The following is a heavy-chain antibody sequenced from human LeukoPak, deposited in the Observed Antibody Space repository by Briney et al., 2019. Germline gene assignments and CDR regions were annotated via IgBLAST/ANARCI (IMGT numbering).Heavy chain of an antibody. CDR1: GGSISSYF. CDR3: ARGVPTSYYYESAAYYFDY. D-gene: IGHD3-22*01. V-gene: IGHV4-59*01. Sequence: SETLSLTCAVSGGSISSYFWSWIRQPPGKGLEWIAYIYYSGSANYNPSLKGRVTISVDTSRNQFSLKLSSVTAADTAVYYCARGVPTSYYYESAAYYFDYWGQGTLVTVSS. CDR2: IYYSGSA. J-gene: IGHJ4*02.